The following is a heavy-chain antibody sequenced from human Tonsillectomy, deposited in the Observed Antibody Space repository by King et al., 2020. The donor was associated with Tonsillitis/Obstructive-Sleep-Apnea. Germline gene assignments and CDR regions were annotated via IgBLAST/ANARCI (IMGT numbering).Heavy chain of an antibody. Sequence: VQLVESGGGLVQPGGSLRLSCAASGFTFSSYAMSWVRQAPGKGLEWVSVVSGSGETSHYADSVKGRFTISRDNSKNTLYLQMNSLRAEDTAIYYCAKEVNYDFWSGYPEYFDHWGQGILVTVSA. D-gene: IGHD3-3*01. V-gene: IGHV3-23*04. CDR1: GFTFSSYA. J-gene: IGHJ4*02. CDR2: VSGSGETS. CDR3: AKEVNYDFWSGYPEYFDH.